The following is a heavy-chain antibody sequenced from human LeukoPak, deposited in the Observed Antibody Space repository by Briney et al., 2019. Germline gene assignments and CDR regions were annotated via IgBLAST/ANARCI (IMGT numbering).Heavy chain of an antibody. J-gene: IGHJ4*02. D-gene: IGHD6-13*01. CDR3: ARGVYIAAAQYGY. CDR1: GGSISSDY. Sequence: PSETLSLTCTVSGGSISSDYWSWIRQPPGKGLEWIGYIYYSGNINYTPSLKSRVTISVDTSTNQFSLKLSSVTAADTAVYYCARGVYIAAAQYGYWGQGTLVTVSS. V-gene: IGHV4-59*01. CDR2: IYYSGNI.